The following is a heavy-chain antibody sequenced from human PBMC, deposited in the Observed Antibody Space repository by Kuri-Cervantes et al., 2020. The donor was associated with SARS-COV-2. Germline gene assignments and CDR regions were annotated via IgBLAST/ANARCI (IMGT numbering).Heavy chain of an antibody. CDR3: ARLSPN. Sequence: SQTLSLTCAVYGGSFSGYYWSWIRQPPGRGLEWLGSIYRDGNSYYNPSLMGRVTLSVDTSKNQFSLSLTSVTAADTAVYYCARLSPNWGPGILVTVSS. V-gene: IGHV4-34*01. CDR1: GGSFSGYY. CDR2: IYRDGNS. J-gene: IGHJ4*02.